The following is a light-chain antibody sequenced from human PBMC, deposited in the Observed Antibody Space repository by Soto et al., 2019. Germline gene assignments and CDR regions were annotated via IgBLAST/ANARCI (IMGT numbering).Light chain of an antibody. J-gene: IGKJ4*01. CDR1: QSVNCN. CDR3: QQYNNWPLP. Sequence: EIVMTQSPATLSVSPGERATLSCRASQSVNCNLAWYQQKPGQTPRLLIYDASSRATGIPARFSGSGSGTDFTLTISSLQSEDFAVYYCQQYNNWPLPFGGGTNVEIK. V-gene: IGKV3-15*01. CDR2: DAS.